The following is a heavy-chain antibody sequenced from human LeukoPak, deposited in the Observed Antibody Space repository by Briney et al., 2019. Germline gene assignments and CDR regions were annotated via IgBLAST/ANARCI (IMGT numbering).Heavy chain of an antibody. V-gene: IGHV2-70*11. CDR1: RFSLSTNAMC. CDR2: IYWDYDK. Sequence: SGATLVNPTQTLTLTCTFSRFSLSTNAMCVSWIRQPPGKALEWLARIYWDYDKYYSTSLKTRLAISKDTSKNQVVLTMTNMVPVDTAAYYCARNPFDSSGHNCFDPWGQGTLVTVSS. J-gene: IGHJ5*02. D-gene: IGHD3-22*01. CDR3: ARNPFDSSGHNCFDP.